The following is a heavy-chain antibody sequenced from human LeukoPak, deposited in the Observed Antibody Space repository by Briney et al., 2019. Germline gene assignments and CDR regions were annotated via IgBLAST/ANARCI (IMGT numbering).Heavy chain of an antibody. J-gene: IGHJ5*02. CDR3: WGAAAYGGEDP. CDR1: GGSFSGYY. D-gene: IGHD3-16*01. V-gene: IGHV4-34*01. Sequence: SETLSLTCAVYGGSFSGYYWSWIRQPPGKGLEWIGEINHSGSTNYNPSLKSRVTISVDTSKNQFSLKLSSVTAADTAVYYCWGAAAYGGEDPWGQGTLVTVSS. CDR2: INHSGST.